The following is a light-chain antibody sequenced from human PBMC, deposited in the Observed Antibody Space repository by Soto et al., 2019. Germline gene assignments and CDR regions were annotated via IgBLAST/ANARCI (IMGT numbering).Light chain of an antibody. Sequence: LVITQSPTTLSVSPGERATLSCRASQSVSSNLAWYQQKPGQAPRLLIYGASTRATGIPARFSGSGSGTEFTLTISSLQSEDFAVYYCQQYNNWPPGTFGQGTKV. V-gene: IGKV3-15*01. CDR3: QQYNNWPPGT. CDR1: QSVSSN. CDR2: GAS. J-gene: IGKJ1*01.